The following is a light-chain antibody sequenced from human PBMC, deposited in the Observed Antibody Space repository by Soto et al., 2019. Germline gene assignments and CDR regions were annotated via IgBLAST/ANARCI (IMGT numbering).Light chain of an antibody. CDR2: EVI. V-gene: IGLV2-23*02. CDR3: CSYAGSSIFV. Sequence: QSALTQPASVSGSPGQSITISCTGSNSDIGSYNLVSWYQHHPGKAPKLMISEVIRRPSGVSNRFSGSKSGNTASLTISGLQAEDEADYYCCSYAGSSIFVFGGGTKLNVL. J-gene: IGLJ2*01. CDR1: NSDIGSYNL.